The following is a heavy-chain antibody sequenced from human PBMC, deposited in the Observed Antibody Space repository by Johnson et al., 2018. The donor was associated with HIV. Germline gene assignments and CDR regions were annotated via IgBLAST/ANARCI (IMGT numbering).Heavy chain of an antibody. D-gene: IGHD1-26*01. J-gene: IGHJ3*02. CDR1: GFTFSSYG. V-gene: IGHV3-30*02. Sequence: QVQLVESGGGVVQPGGSLRLSCAASGFTFSSYGMHWVRQAPGKWLEWVAFIRYDGSNKYYADSVKGRFTISRDNSKNTLYLQMNSLRAEDTAVYYCAKMKWGVLECDAFDIWGQGTMVTVSS. CDR3: AKMKWGVLECDAFDI. CDR2: IRYDGSNK.